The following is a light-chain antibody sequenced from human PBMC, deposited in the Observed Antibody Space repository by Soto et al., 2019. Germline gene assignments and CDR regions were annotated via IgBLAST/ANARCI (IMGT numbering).Light chain of an antibody. CDR2: GAY. CDR3: QQYNIWPPT. J-gene: IGKJ5*01. CDR1: QSVGSD. V-gene: IGKV3-15*01. Sequence: EIVMTQSPATLSVSPGERATLSCRASQSVGSDLAWYQQKPGQAPRLVIYGAYTRATGIPARFSGSGSGTDFTLTISRLEPEDFAVYYCQQYNIWPPTLGQGTRLEIK.